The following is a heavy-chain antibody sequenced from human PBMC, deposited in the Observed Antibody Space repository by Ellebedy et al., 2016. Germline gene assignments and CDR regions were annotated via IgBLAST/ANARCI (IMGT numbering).Heavy chain of an antibody. CDR2: IKEDGSAK. Sequence: GGSLRLSCVVSGLAFTNAWMNWVRQAPGKGLEWVANIKEDGSAKHYVDSVKGRFTISRDNAKNSLYLQMNGLRVEDTAIYYCATDLHPFTRGWGYWGQGTLVTVSS. J-gene: IGHJ4*02. V-gene: IGHV3-7*01. CDR1: GLAFTNAW. D-gene: IGHD3-10*01. CDR3: ATDLHPFTRGWGY.